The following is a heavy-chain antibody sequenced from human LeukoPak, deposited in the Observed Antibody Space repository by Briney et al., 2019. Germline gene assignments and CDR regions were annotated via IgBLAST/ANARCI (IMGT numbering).Heavy chain of an antibody. D-gene: IGHD3-10*01. CDR3: VRERFHGSGAPKFDF. CDR1: GITFSSYS. Sequence: GGSLRLSCVASGITFSSYSMNWVRQAPGKGLEWVSYISSFSGTINYADSVKGRFTISRDNAKNSLHLQVNSLRAEDTAVYYCVRERFHGSGAPKFDFWGQGTLVTVSS. J-gene: IGHJ4*02. V-gene: IGHV3-48*01. CDR2: ISSFSGTI.